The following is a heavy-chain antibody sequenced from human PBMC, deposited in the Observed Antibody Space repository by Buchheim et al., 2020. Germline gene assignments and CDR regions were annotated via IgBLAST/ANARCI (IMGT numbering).Heavy chain of an antibody. D-gene: IGHD2-15*01. CDR1: GGSISSGSYY. CDR2: IYTSGST. CDR3: AREGPYCSGGSRYTYGMDV. V-gene: IGHV4-61*02. J-gene: IGHJ6*02. Sequence: QVQMQETGPGLVKPSQTLSLTCTVSGGSISSGSYYWSWIRQPAGKGLEWIGRIYTSGSTNYNPSLKSRVTISVDTSKNQFSLKLSSVTAADTAVYYCAREGPYCSGGSRYTYGMDVWGQGTT.